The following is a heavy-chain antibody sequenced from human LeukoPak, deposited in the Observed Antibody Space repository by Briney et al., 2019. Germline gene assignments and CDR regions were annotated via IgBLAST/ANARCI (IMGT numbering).Heavy chain of an antibody. Sequence: SETLSLTCAVYGGSFSGYYWSWIRQPPGKGLEWIGEINHSGSTNYNPSLKSRVTISVDTSKNQFSLKLSSVTAADTAVYYCARHRSRTGTPFDYWGQGTLVTVSS. J-gene: IGHJ4*02. V-gene: IGHV4-34*01. CDR2: INHSGST. CDR1: GGSFSGYY. CDR3: ARHRSRTGTPFDY. D-gene: IGHD1-1*01.